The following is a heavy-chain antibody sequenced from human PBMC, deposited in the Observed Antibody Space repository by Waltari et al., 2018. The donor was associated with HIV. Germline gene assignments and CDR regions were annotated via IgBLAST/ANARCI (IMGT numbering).Heavy chain of an antibody. V-gene: IGHV4-39*01. CDR3: ARQETTRYFDY. CDR2: IYYSGST. D-gene: IGHD4-17*01. Sequence: QLQLQESGPGLVKPSETLSLTCTVSGGSISSSSYYWGWIRQPPGKGLEWIGSIYYSGSTYYNPSLKSRVTISVDTSKNQFSLKLSSVTAADTAVYYCARQETTRYFDYWGQGTLVTVSS. CDR1: GGSISSSSYY. J-gene: IGHJ4*02.